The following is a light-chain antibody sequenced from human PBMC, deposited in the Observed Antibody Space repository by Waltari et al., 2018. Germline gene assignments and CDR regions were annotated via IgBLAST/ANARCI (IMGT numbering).Light chain of an antibody. V-gene: IGKV3-20*01. CDR3: HQYGSSPRT. Sequence: EIVLTQSPGTLSLSPGERATLSCRASQSVNSNYLAWYQQKPGQAPRLLIYGISSRATGIPARLSGGGSGTDFTLTISELEPEDFAVYYCHQYGSSPRTFGKGTKVEIK. CDR2: GIS. CDR1: QSVNSNY. J-gene: IGKJ1*01.